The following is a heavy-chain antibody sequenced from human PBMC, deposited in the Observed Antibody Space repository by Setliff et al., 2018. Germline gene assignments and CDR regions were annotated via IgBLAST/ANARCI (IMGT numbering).Heavy chain of an antibody. D-gene: IGHD3-22*01. CDR3: ARESYDSSGYIYYFDY. CDR2: INTYTGSP. V-gene: IGHV7-4-1*02. Sequence: ASVKVSCKVSGYTFTVYTMNWVRQAPGQGLEWMGWINTYTGSPTYAQGFTGRFVFSLDTSVSTAYLQISSLKGEDTAVYYCARESYDSSGYIYYFDYWGQGTLVTVS. CDR1: GYTFTVYT. J-gene: IGHJ4*02.